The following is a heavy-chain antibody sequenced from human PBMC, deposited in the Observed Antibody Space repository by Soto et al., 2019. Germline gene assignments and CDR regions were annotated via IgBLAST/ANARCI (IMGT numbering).Heavy chain of an antibody. CDR1: GGSFSGYY. V-gene: IGHV4-34*01. CDR3: ARGCCYDFWSGYRILDY. D-gene: IGHD3-3*01. Sequence: NPSETLSLTCAVYGGSFSGYYWSWIRQPPGKGLEWIGEINHSGSTNYNPSLKSRVTISVDTSKNQFSLKLSSVTAADTAVYYCARGCCYDFWSGYRILDYWGQGTLVTVSS. J-gene: IGHJ4*02. CDR2: INHSGST.